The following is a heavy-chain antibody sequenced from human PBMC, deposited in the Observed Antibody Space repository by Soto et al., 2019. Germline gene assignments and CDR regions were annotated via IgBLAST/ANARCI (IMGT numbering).Heavy chain of an antibody. V-gene: IGHV3-30*04. CDR3: AREPYGDSQYSDY. CDR1: GFTFNSLS. CDR2: VSFDGKVT. Sequence: QVQLVESGGGMAQAGTSLRLSCTGSGFTFNSLSLHWVRQGPDKGLEWVAVVSFDGKVTYYADSVKGRFTVSRDISKNTIYLQANSLRPEDTAVYYCAREPYGDSQYSDYWGQGTPVTVSS. D-gene: IGHD2-21*02. J-gene: IGHJ4*02.